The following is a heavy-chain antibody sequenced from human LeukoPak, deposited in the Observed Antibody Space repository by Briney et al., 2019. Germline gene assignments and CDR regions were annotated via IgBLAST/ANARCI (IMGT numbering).Heavy chain of an antibody. Sequence: SGGSLRLSCAASGFTFSDYYMSWIRQAPGKGLVWVSVISKDGSTSIYADSVRGRLTISRDNAKNTLYLQMNSLRVEDTSVYYCARDYYMGIVDQWGQGTRVTVSS. CDR1: GFTFSDYY. CDR3: ARDYYMGIVDQ. J-gene: IGHJ5*02. CDR2: ISKDGSTS. V-gene: IGHV3-74*01. D-gene: IGHD3-22*01.